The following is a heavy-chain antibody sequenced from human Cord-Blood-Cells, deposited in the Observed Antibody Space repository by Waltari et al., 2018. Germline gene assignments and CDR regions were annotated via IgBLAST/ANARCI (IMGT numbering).Heavy chain of an antibody. D-gene: IGHD6-19*01. Sequence: QVQLQQWGAGLLKPSETLFLTCAVYGGSFSGYYWSWIRQPPGKGLEWIGEINHSGSTNYNPSLKSRVTISVDTSKNQFSLKLSSVTAADTAVYYCARLGGSSGWYYYYYYMDVWGKGTTVTVSS. CDR3: ARLGGSSGWYYYYYYMDV. J-gene: IGHJ6*03. V-gene: IGHV4-34*01. CDR2: INHSGST. CDR1: GGSFSGYY.